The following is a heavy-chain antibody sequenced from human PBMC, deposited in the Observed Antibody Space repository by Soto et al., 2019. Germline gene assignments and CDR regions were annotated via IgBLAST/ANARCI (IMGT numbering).Heavy chain of an antibody. J-gene: IGHJ4*02. CDR3: ARYPAYYDILTGVLFDY. CDR1: GYSFTSYW. V-gene: IGHV5-51*01. CDR2: IYPGDSDT. Sequence: GESLKISCKGSGYSFTSYWIGWVRQMPGKGLEWMGIIYPGDSDTRYSPSFQGQVTISADKSISTAYLQWSSLKASDTAMYYCARYPAYYDILTGVLFDYWGQGTLVTVSS. D-gene: IGHD3-9*01.